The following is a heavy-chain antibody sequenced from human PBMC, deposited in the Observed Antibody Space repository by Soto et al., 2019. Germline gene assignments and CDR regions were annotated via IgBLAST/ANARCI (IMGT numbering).Heavy chain of an antibody. Sequence: NPSETLSLTCAVSGGSISSSNWWSWVRQSPGKGLEWIGEIYHSGSTNYNPSLKSRVTISVDKSKNQFSLKLSSVTAADTAVYYCARLYDILTGTFDYWGQGTLVTVSS. J-gene: IGHJ4*02. V-gene: IGHV4-4*02. CDR2: IYHSGST. CDR1: GGSISSSNW. CDR3: ARLYDILTGTFDY. D-gene: IGHD3-9*01.